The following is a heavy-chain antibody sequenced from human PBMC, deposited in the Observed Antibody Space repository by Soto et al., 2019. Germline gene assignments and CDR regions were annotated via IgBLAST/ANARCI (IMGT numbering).Heavy chain of an antibody. CDR1: GFTFRTYA. J-gene: IGHJ3*02. V-gene: IGHV3-23*01. CDR2: IGGSGDST. Sequence: GGSLRLSCAATGFTFRTYAMSWVRQAPGKGLEWVSGIGGSGDSTYYADPVKGRFTISRDNSKNTLHLEMKSLRADDTAVYYCAKDGQDSSDGFDTWGQGTMVTVSS. CDR3: AKDGQDSSDGFDT. D-gene: IGHD2-21*01.